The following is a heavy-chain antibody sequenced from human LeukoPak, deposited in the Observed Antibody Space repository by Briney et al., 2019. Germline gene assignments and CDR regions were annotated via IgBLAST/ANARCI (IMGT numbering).Heavy chain of an antibody. V-gene: IGHV3-48*01. J-gene: IGHJ5*02. D-gene: IGHD3-10*01. CDR2: ISSASNTI. CDR3: ARDGWFGDYNWFDP. CDR1: GFTFSSYS. Sequence: GESLRLSCAASGFTFSSYSINWVRQAPGKGLEWVSYISSASNTIYYADSVKGRFTISRDNAKNSLYLQMNSLRAEDTAMYHCARDGWFGDYNWFDPWGQGTLVTVSS.